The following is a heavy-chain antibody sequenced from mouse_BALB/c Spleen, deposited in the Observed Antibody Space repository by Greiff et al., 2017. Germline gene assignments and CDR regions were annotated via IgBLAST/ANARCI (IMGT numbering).Heavy chain of an antibody. Sequence: DVMLVESGGDLVKPGGSLKLSCAASGFTFSSYGMSWVRQTPDKRLEWVATISSGGSYTYYPDSVKGRVTISRDHAKNTLYLQMSSLKSEDTAMYYCARDRYYGSRDYAMDYWGQGTSGTVSS. J-gene: IGHJ4*01. CDR3: ARDRYYGSRDYAMDY. CDR1: GFTFSSYG. V-gene: IGHV5-6*02. CDR2: ISSGGSYT. D-gene: IGHD1-1*01.